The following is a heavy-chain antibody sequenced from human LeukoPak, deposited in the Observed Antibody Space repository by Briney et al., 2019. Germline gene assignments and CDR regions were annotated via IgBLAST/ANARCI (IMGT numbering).Heavy chain of an antibody. D-gene: IGHD1-26*01. J-gene: IGHJ4*02. V-gene: IGHV3-23*01. CDR2: ISGSGAST. Sequence: GGSLRLSCAASGFTFYDYAMHWVRQAPGKGLEWISGISGSGASTYYADSVTGRFTISRDNSRNTLYLQMNSLRGDDTAVYYCAKDVGKWESLHFFDYWGQGTLVTVSS. CDR1: GFTFYDYA. CDR3: AKDVGKWESLHFFDY.